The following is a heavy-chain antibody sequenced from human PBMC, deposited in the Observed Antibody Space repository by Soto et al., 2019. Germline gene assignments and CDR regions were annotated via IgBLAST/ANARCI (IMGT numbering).Heavy chain of an antibody. V-gene: IGHV3-53*02. CDR2: IYSDGST. CDR1: GFIVSTTY. D-gene: IGHD2-21*02. J-gene: IGHJ3*02. CDR3: ARGSYCGGGCYGAAFDI. Sequence: VQLVETGGGLIQPGGSLRLSCAASGFIVSTTYINWVRQAPGKGLEWVSIIYSDGSTYYADSVRGRFSISRDNSKNTVYFQMNSLRAEDTAVYYCARGSYCGGGCYGAAFDIWGQGTMVTVSS.